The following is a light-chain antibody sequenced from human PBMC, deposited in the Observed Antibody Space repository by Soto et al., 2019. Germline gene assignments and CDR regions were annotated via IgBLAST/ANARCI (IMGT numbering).Light chain of an antibody. V-gene: IGKV1-5*01. Sequence: DIQMTQSPSTLSASVGDSVTITCRASRSVSGFVAWYQQKPGKAPRLLIFDASSLQSGVPSRFSGSGSGTQFTLTISGLQPDEFATYYCQQYNSYSCTFGQGAELEIK. CDR3: QQYNSYSCT. CDR2: DAS. CDR1: RSVSGF. J-gene: IGKJ2*02.